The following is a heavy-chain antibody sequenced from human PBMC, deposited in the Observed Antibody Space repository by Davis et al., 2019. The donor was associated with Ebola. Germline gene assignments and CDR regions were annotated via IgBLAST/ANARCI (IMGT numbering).Heavy chain of an antibody. Sequence: ASVKVSCKASGYTFISPNYGISWVRQAPGQGLEWMAWISAYTGHTNYAQKFQGRVTMTRDTSISTVYMELSSLRYDDTADYYCARGHNYAHEYWGQGTLVTVSS. CDR3: ARGHNYAHEY. CDR2: ISAYTGHT. J-gene: IGHJ4*02. V-gene: IGHV1-18*04. D-gene: IGHD4-11*01. CDR1: GYTFISPNYG.